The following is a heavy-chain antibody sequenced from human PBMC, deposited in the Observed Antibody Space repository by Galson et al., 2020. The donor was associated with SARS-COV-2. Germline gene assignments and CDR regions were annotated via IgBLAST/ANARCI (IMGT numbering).Heavy chain of an antibody. V-gene: IGHV2-5*02. J-gene: IGHJ4*02. CDR1: GFSLISGVG. Sequence: KMSGPTLVKPTQTLTLTCSFSGFSLISGVGVGWIRQPPGKALEWLARIYSDDDKQYNPSLKNRHTITKDTSNSQVVLTMTNIDPVDTATYFCVGVFPASSGAPFDYWGQGALVTVSS. D-gene: IGHD2-15*01. CDR2: IYSDDDK. CDR3: VGVFPASSGAPFDY.